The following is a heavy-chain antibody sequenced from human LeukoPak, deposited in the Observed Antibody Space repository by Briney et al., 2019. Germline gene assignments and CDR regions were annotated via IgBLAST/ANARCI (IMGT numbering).Heavy chain of an antibody. Sequence: PGGSLRLSCEGSGFTVSSNYMSRVRQAPGKRLECVSVIYSGGSIYYAGSVKGRFTISKDNAKNTLYLQMNSLRAEDTAVYYCATSAAVRLFDYWGQGALVTVSS. V-gene: IGHV3-53*01. CDR3: ATSAAVRLFDY. CDR2: IYSGGSI. D-gene: IGHD2-2*01. J-gene: IGHJ4*02. CDR1: GFTVSSNY.